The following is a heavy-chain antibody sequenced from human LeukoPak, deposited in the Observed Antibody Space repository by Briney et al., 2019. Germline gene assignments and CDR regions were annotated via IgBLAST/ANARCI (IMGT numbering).Heavy chain of an antibody. D-gene: IGHD4-17*01. J-gene: IGHJ4*02. V-gene: IGHV3-30*04. Sequence: GGSLRLSCAASGFTFSSYAMSWVRQAPGKGLEWVAVISYDGSNKYYADSVKGRFTISRDNSKITLYLQMNSLRAEDTAVYYCARSNVDDYGDYVSSYYFDYWGQGTLVTVSS. CDR3: ARSNVDDYGDYVSSYYFDY. CDR1: GFTFSSYA. CDR2: ISYDGSNK.